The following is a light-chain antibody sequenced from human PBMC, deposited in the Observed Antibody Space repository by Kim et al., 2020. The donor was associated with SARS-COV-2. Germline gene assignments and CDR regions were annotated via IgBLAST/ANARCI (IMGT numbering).Light chain of an antibody. J-gene: IGLJ3*02. CDR3: QTWDTGIHE. V-gene: IGLV4-69*01. CDR1: SGHSRNA. CDR2: LNSDGSH. Sequence: QPVLTQSPSASASLGASVKLTCTLSSGHSRNAIAWHQQQPESGPRYLMKLNSDGSHTKGDGIPDLFSGSSSGAERYLTISSLQSEDEADYYCQTWDTGIHEFGGGTQLTVL.